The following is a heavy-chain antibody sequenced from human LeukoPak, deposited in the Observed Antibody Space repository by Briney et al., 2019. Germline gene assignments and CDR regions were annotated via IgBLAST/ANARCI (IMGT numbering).Heavy chain of an antibody. Sequence: ASVKVSCKVSGGTFSSYAISWVRQAPGQGLEWMGGIIPIFGTANYAQKFQGRVTITTDESTSTAYMELSSLRSEDTAVYYCASGLWTSYYYHYMDVWGKGTTVTVSS. CDR1: GGTFSSYA. V-gene: IGHV1-69*05. J-gene: IGHJ6*03. CDR3: ASGLWTSYYYHYMDV. CDR2: IIPIFGTA. D-gene: IGHD5-18*01.